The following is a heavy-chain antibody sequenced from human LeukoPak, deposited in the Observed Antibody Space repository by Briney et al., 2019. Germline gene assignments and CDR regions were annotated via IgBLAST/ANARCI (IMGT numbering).Heavy chain of an antibody. V-gene: IGHV4-59*01. J-gene: IGHJ4*02. Sequence: SETLSLTCTVSGGSISSYYWSWIRQPPGKGLEWIGYIYYSGSTNYNPSLKSRVTISVDTYKNQFSLKLSSVTAADTAVYYCARDLTPIVGATYFDYWGQGTLVTVSS. CDR1: GGSISSYY. CDR3: ARDLTPIVGATYFDY. CDR2: IYYSGST. D-gene: IGHD1-26*01.